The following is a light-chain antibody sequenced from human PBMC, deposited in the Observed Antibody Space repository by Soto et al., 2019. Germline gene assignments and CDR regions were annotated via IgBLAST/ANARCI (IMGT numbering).Light chain of an antibody. CDR1: SSDVGGYNY. V-gene: IGLV2-14*01. Sequence: QSALTQPASVSGSPGQSITVSCTGTSSDVGGYNYVSWYQQHPGKAPKLLMYYNDMLPSGVSDRFSGSKSGTSASLAISGLQSEDEGDYYCATWDDRLTAWVFGGGTQLTVL. CDR3: ATWDDRLTAWV. J-gene: IGLJ3*02. CDR2: YND.